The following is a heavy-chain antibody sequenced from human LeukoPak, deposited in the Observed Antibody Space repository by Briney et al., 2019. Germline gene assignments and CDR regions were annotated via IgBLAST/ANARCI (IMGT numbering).Heavy chain of an antibody. CDR3: ARDQRSCSGGSCYPGWFAP. CDR1: GYAFSAYY. J-gene: IGHJ5*02. D-gene: IGHD2-15*01. CDR2: LNPQTGDT. V-gene: IGHV1-2*02. Sequence: ASVKVSCKASGYAFSAYYMHWVRQAPGQGLEWMGWLNPQTGDTHFAQKFQGRVTFTRDTSISTAYMELSRLRSDDTAVYYCARDQRSCSGGSCYPGWFAPWGQGTLVTVSS.